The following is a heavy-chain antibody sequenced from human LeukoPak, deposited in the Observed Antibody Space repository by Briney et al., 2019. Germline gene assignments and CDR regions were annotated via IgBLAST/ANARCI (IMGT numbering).Heavy chain of an antibody. V-gene: IGHV1-69*13. CDR3: ARDRAMITFGGVIAHYGMDV. CDR2: IIPIFGTA. J-gene: IGHJ6*02. Sequence: SVKVSCKASGGTFSSYAISWVRQAPGQGLEWMGGIIPIFGTANYAQKFQGRVTITADESTSTAYMELGSLRSEDTAVYYCARDRAMITFGGVIAHYGMDVWGQGTTVTVSS. D-gene: IGHD3-16*02. CDR1: GGTFSSYA.